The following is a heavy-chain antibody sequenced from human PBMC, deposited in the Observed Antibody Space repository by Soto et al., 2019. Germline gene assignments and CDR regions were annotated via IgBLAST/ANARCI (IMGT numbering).Heavy chain of an antibody. D-gene: IGHD5-12*01. CDR1: GFTFGNFA. CDR3: ATWHLREHAYDI. Sequence: GGSLRLSCTPSGFTFGNFAMSWVRQAPGKGLEWVSSISAGGATTYYADSVKGRVTMSRDNSKNTLSLQMISLRAEDSALYFCATWHLREHAYDIWGQGTMVTVSS. J-gene: IGHJ3*02. V-gene: IGHV3-23*01. CDR2: ISAGGATT.